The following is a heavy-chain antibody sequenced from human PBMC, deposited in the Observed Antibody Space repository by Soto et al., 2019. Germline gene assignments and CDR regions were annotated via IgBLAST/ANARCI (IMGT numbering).Heavy chain of an antibody. D-gene: IGHD3-22*01. CDR1: GGSFSGYY. Sequence: QVQLQQWGAGLLKPSETLSLTCAVYGGSFSGYYWSWIRQPPGKGLEWIGEINHSGSTNYNPSLKGRVTISVETSKNQFSLKLSSVTAADTAVYYCAVADYYDSSGLNWFDPWGQGTLVTVSS. CDR3: AVADYYDSSGLNWFDP. J-gene: IGHJ5*02. V-gene: IGHV4-34*01. CDR2: INHSGST.